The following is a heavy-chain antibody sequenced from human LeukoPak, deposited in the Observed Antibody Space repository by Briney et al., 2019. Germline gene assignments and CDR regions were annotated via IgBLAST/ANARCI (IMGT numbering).Heavy chain of an antibody. Sequence: GGSLRLSCAASGFTFSSYAMSWVRQAPGRGLEWISYISGTSGSIYYADSVKGRFTISRDNAKKSLYLQMNSLRAEDTALYYCATTSPSKYWGQGTLVTVSS. D-gene: IGHD1-1*01. CDR3: ATTSPSKY. V-gene: IGHV3-48*01. CDR2: ISGTSGSI. J-gene: IGHJ4*02. CDR1: GFTFSSYA.